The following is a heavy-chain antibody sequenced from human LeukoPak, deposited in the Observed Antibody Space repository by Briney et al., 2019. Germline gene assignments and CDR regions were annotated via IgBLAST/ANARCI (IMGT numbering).Heavy chain of an antibody. Sequence: GGSLRLSCAASGFTFSSYGMHWVRQAPGKGLEWVAVIWYDGSNKYYADSVKGRFTISRDNSKNTLYLQVNSLRAEDTAIYFCARFLSYYYGLDVWGQGTTVTVSS. CDR2: IWYDGSNK. CDR1: GFTFSSYG. J-gene: IGHJ6*02. V-gene: IGHV3-33*01. CDR3: ARFLSYYYGLDV.